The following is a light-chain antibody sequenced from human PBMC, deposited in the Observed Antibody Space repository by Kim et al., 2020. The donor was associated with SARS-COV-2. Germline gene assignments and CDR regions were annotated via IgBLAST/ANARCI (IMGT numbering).Light chain of an antibody. Sequence: DTQMTQSPSSLSASVGDRVTITCQTSQHIGNYLNWFQQKPGRAPKLLVFAASTLQRGVPSRFSVSRSGTEFTLTISRLQPEDFATYYCQQTSSTLTWTFGQGTKLEI. CDR2: AAS. V-gene: IGKV1-39*01. J-gene: IGKJ1*01. CDR3: QQTSSTLTWT. CDR1: QHIGNY.